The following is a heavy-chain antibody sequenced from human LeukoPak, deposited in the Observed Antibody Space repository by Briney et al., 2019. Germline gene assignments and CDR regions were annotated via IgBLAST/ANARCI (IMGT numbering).Heavy chain of an antibody. D-gene: IGHD2-8*01. J-gene: IGHJ3*02. CDR1: GHSITTDYF. CDR3: ASNPSLYEAFDI. CDR2: LSYIGST. V-gene: IGHV4-38-2*02. Sequence: PSETLSLTCTVSGHSITTDYFWGWIRQPPGKGLEWIGSLSYIGSTYYNPSLKSRVTISIDTSKNQFSLKLSSVTAADTAVYYCASNPSLYEAFDIWGQGTMVTVSS.